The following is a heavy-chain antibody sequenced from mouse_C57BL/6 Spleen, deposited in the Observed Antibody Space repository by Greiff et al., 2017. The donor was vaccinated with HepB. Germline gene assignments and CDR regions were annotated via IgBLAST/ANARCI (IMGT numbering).Heavy chain of an antibody. CDR3: ARNYDYDERNYYAMDY. CDR2: IYPGNGDT. D-gene: IGHD2-4*01. J-gene: IGHJ4*01. CDR1: GYTFTSYN. V-gene: IGHV1-12*01. Sequence: SGAELVRPGASVKMSCKASGYTFTSYNMHWVKQTPRQGLERIGAIYPGNGDTSYNQKFKGKATLTVDKSSSTAYMQLSSLTSEDSAVYFCARNYDYDERNYYAMDYWGQGTSVTVSS.